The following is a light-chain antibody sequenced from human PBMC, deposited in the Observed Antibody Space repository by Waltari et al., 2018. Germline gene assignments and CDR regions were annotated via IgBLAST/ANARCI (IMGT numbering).Light chain of an antibody. CDR2: ETS. J-gene: IGKJ1*01. Sequence: DIQMTQSPSTLSASVGDRVTITCRASQSFNKWLAWYQQNPGNAPKLLIYETSKLERGGPSRCSGSASGTEFTLTISSLQPVDFATYCCEPCKSPPLTFGQGTRVEIK. CDR3: EPCKSPPLT. V-gene: IGKV1-5*01. CDR1: QSFNKW.